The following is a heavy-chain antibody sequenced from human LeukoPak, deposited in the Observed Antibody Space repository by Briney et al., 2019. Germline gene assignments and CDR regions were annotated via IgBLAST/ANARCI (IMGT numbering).Heavy chain of an antibody. CDR2: LSYSGST. D-gene: IGHD2-2*01. CDR3: VRYPHCSSTDCYVT. J-gene: IGHJ4*02. V-gene: IGHV4-61*08. CDR1: GGSISSGDYY. Sequence: PSETLSLTCTVSGGSISSGDYYWSWIRQPPGQGLEWIGYLSYSGSTNYNPSLKSRVSISVDTSKNQFSLKLSSVTAADTAVYYCVRYPHCSSTDCYVTWGQGTLVIVPA.